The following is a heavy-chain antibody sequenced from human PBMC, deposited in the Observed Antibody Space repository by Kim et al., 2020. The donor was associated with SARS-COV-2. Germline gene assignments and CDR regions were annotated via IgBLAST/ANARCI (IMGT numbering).Heavy chain of an antibody. Sequence: NTNYAQKLQGRVTMNTDTSTSTAYMELRSLRSDDTAVYYCARDGIALGDLWGQGTLVTVSS. D-gene: IGHD6-13*01. CDR2: NT. CDR3: ARDGIALGDL. V-gene: IGHV1-18*01. J-gene: IGHJ5*02.